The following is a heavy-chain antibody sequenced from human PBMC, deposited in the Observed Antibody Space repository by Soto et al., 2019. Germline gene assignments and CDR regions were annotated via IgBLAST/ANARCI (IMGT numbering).Heavy chain of an antibody. J-gene: IGHJ4*02. V-gene: IGHV3-9*01. CDR1: GFTFDDYA. Sequence: GGSLRLSCAASGFTFDDYAMHWVRQAPGKGLEWVSGISWNSGSIGYADSVKGRFTISRDNAKNSLYLQMNSLRAEDTALYYCAKEIGDSSSWYYFDYWGQGTLVTVSS. D-gene: IGHD6-13*01. CDR3: AKEIGDSSSWYYFDY. CDR2: ISWNSGSI.